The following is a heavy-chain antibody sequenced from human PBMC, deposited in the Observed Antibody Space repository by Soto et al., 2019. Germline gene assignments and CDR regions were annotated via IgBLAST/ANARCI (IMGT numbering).Heavy chain of an antibody. CDR3: ARAVRSAPSDFDWLYDY. CDR2: TYYRSKWYN. Sequence: PSPTLSLTCVISGDSVSSNIAAWHWTRQSPSRGLEWLGRTYYRSKWYNDYAVSVKSRITINPDTSKNQFSLQLNSVTPEDTAVYYCARAVRSAPSDFDWLYDYWGQGTLVTVS. J-gene: IGHJ4*02. V-gene: IGHV6-1*01. D-gene: IGHD3-9*01. CDR1: GDSVSSNIAA.